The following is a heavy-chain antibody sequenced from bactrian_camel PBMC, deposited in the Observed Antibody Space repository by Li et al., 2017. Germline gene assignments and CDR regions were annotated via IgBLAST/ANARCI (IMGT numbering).Heavy chain of an antibody. V-gene: IGHV3S53*01. CDR1: GFRFDGSD. J-gene: IGHJ6*01. CDR3: AAEGPSWDSDSCVNSEIGY. Sequence: HVQLVESGGGSVQAGGSLRLSCTASGFRFDGSDWGWYRQGPGRKCEVVSRTTSDSSTNYAGSVKGRFTISQDVPKNLVYLQMNDLKPEDTAVYYCAAEGPSWDSDSCVNSEIGYWGQGTQVTVS. CDR2: TTSDSST.